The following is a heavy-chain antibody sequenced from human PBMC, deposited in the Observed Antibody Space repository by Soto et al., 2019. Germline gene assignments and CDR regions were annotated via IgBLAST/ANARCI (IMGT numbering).Heavy chain of an antibody. CDR3: ATASRYQLLDFDY. V-gene: IGHV3-7*01. CDR2: IKQDGSEK. D-gene: IGHD2-2*01. Sequence: GGSLRLSCAASGFTFTTYYMSWVRQTPGKGLEWVANIKQDGSEKYYVDSVKGRFTISRDNAKNSLYLQMNNLRAEDTAVYYCATASRYQLLDFDYWGQGTLVTVSS. CDR1: GFTFTTYY. J-gene: IGHJ4*02.